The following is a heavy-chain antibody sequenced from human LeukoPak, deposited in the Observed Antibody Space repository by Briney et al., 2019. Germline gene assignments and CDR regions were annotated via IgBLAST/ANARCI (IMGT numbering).Heavy chain of an antibody. CDR3: ARRPYDSNLFDY. CDR1: GGSISSSSYY. CDR2: IYYSGST. D-gene: IGHD3-22*01. V-gene: IGHV4-39*01. J-gene: IGHJ4*02. Sequence: SETLSLTCTVSGGSISSSSYYWGWIRQPPGKGLEWIGSIYYSGSTYYNPSLKSRVTISVDTSKNQFSLKLSSVTAADTAVYYCARRPYDSNLFDYRGQGTLVTVSS.